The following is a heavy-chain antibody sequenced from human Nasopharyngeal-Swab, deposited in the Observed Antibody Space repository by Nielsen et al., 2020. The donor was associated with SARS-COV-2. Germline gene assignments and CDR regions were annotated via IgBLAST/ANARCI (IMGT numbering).Heavy chain of an antibody. D-gene: IGHD2-21*02. Sequence: LSLTCAASGFTFISYEMNWVRQAPGKGLEWVSYISSSGSTIYYADSVKGRFTISRDNAKNSLYLQMNSLRAEDTAVYYCARDDHTVVVTAVGHDAFDIWGQGTMVTVSS. CDR2: ISSSGSTI. J-gene: IGHJ3*02. CDR1: GFTFISYE. CDR3: ARDDHTVVVTAVGHDAFDI. V-gene: IGHV3-48*03.